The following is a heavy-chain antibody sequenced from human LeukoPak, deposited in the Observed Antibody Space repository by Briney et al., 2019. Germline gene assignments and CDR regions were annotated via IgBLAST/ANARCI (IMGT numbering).Heavy chain of an antibody. CDR3: ARGYNYANDFDS. CDR2: ITSDGTAT. D-gene: IGHD5-24*01. CDR1: GFTFSNYW. V-gene: IGHV3-74*01. Sequence: GGALRLSCVASGFTFSNYWMHWVRQAPGKGLVWVSRITSDGTATTYADSVKGRFTISRDNAKNTLYLQMNSLRVEDTALYYCARGYNYANDFDSWGQGTLVSVSS. J-gene: IGHJ4*02.